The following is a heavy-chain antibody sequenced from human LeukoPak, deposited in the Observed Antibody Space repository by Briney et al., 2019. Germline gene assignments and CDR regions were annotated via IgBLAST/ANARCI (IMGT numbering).Heavy chain of an antibody. D-gene: IGHD6-13*01. CDR1: GFTFTSSA. CDR2: IVVGSGNT. J-gene: IGHJ4*02. CDR3: ASTLPGAAAHY. Sequence: ASVKVSCKASGFTFTSSAVQWVRQARGQRLEWIGWIVVGSGNTNYAQKFQGRVTITADESTSTAYMELSSLRSEDTAVYYCASTLPGAAAHYWGQGTLVTVSS. V-gene: IGHV1-58*01.